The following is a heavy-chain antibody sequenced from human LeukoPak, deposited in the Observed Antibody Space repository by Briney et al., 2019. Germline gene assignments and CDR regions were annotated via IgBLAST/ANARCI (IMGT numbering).Heavy chain of an antibody. CDR2: ISYDGSNK. Sequence: GRSLRLSCAASGFTFSSYGMHWVRQAPGKGLEWVAVISYDGSNKYYADSVKGRFTISRDNSKNTLYLQMNGLRAEDTAVYYCASASSSYCGDDCHSVYRSMDFWGKGTTVTVSS. J-gene: IGHJ6*03. V-gene: IGHV3-30*03. D-gene: IGHD2-21*01. CDR3: ASASSSYCGDDCHSVYRSMDF. CDR1: GFTFSSYG.